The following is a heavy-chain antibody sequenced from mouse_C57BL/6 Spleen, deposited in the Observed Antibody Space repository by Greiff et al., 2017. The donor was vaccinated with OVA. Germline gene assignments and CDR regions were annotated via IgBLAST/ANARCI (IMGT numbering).Heavy chain of an antibody. J-gene: IGHJ2*01. CDR1: GYTFTSYW. CDR2: IDPSDSYT. V-gene: IGHV1-69*01. CDR3: ARYKGVYFDY. Sequence: VQLQQPGAELVMPGASVKLSCKASGYTFTSYWMHWVKQRPGQGLEWIGEIDPSDSYTTYNQKFKGKSTLTVDKSSSTAYMQLSSLTSEDSAVYYCARYKGVYFDYWGQGTTLTVSS.